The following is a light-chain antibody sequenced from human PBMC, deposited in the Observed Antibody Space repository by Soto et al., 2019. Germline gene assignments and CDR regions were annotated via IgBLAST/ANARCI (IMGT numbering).Light chain of an antibody. J-gene: IGKJ1*01. Sequence: DIQMTQSPSSLSASVGDRVTITCRASQSISSYFNWYQHKPGKAPKLLIYAASSLQTGVPSRFSGSRSGTDFALTISSLQRDDFATYYCQQTDSFPRTFAQGTKVEMK. CDR2: AAS. CDR1: QSISSY. V-gene: IGKV1-39*01. CDR3: QQTDSFPRT.